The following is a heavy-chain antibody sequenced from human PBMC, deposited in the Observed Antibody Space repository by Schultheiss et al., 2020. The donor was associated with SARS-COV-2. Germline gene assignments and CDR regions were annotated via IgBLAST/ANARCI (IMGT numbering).Heavy chain of an antibody. CDR3: VSDLIAVEPSGRQNYNMDV. Sequence: GGSLRLSCAASGFIFSSYTMNWVRQAPGKGLEWVAYIDRDSATIHYADSVKGRFTISRDNDRHLVFLQMNNLRDEDTAVYYCVSDLIAVEPSGRQNYNMDVWGKGTTVTVSS. V-gene: IGHV3-48*02. D-gene: IGHD2-2*01. J-gene: IGHJ6*03. CDR1: GFIFSSYT. CDR2: IDRDSATI.